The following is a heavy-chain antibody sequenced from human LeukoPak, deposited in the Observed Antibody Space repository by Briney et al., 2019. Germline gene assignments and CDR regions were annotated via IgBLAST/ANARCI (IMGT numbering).Heavy chain of an antibody. D-gene: IGHD4-23*01. J-gene: IGHJ4*02. CDR3: TRYGGNSFSY. Sequence: GGSLRLSCTASGFTFGDSAMSWVRQAPGKGLEWVGLIRSKAYGGTTEYAASVKGRFTISRDDSKSIAYLQMNSLKTEDTAVYYCTRYGGNSFSYWGQGTLVTVSS. V-gene: IGHV3-49*04. CDR1: GFTFGDSA. CDR2: IRSKAYGGTT.